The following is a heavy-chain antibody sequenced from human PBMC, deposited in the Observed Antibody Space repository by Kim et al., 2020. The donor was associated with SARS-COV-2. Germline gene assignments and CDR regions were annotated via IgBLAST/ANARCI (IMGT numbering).Heavy chain of an antibody. Sequence: NPSLKGRVTISVDTSKNQVSLKLSSVTAADTAVYYCARLGGSCWYGFDYWGQGTLVTVSS. CDR3: ARLGGSCWYGFDY. D-gene: IGHD2-15*01. V-gene: IGHV4-34*01. J-gene: IGHJ4*02.